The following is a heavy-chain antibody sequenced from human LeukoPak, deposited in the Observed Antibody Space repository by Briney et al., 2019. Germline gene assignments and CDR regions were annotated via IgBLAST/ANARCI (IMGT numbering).Heavy chain of an antibody. J-gene: IGHJ4*02. V-gene: IGHV1-8*01. Sequence: ASVKVSCKASGYTFTSYDINWVRQATGQGLEWMGWMNPNSGNTGYAQKFQGRVTMTRNTSISTAYMELSSLRSEDTAVYYCARARRYCSSTSCYYYFDYWGQGTLVTVSP. CDR2: MNPNSGNT. CDR3: ARARRYCSSTSCYYYFDY. CDR1: GYTFTSYD. D-gene: IGHD2-2*01.